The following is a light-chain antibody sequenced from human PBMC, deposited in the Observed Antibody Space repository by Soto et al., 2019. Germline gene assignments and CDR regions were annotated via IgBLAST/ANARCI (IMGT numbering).Light chain of an antibody. Sequence: AIRMTQSPSSLSASTGDIVTITCRASQGISSYLAWYQQKPGKAPKLLIYAASTLQSGVPSRFSGGRSGTDFTLTISCLQSEDFATYYGQQYYSYTWTFGQGTKVEIK. CDR3: QQYYSYTWT. CDR1: QGISSY. J-gene: IGKJ1*01. V-gene: IGKV1-8*01. CDR2: AAS.